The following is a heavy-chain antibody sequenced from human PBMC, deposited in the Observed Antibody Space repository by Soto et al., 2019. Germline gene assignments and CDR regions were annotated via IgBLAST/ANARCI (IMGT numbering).Heavy chain of an antibody. D-gene: IGHD6-6*01. CDR2: IDSDGSTT. CDR3: AILRGSSSADY. CDR1: GFTFSNYW. Sequence: GGSLRLSCAASGFTFSNYWMHWVRQAPGKGLVRVSRIDSDGSTTSYADSVKGRFTISRDNAKNTLYLQMNSLRAEDTAVYYCAILRGSSSADYWGLGTLVTVSS. J-gene: IGHJ4*02. V-gene: IGHV3-74*01.